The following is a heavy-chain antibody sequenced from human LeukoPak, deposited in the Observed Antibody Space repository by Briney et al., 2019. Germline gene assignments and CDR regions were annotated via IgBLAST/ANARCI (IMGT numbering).Heavy chain of an antibody. J-gene: IGHJ4*02. V-gene: IGHV3-74*01. CDR1: GFIFSNYW. CDR2: IKGDGSSS. CDR3: AKAPYSSGWPVYFDY. Sequence: GGSLRLSCATSGFIFSNYWMHWVRQVPGKGLVWVSRIKGDGSSSRNADSVEGRFTISRDNSKNTLYLQMNSLRAEDTAVYYCAKAPYSSGWPVYFDYWGQGTLVTVSS. D-gene: IGHD6-19*01.